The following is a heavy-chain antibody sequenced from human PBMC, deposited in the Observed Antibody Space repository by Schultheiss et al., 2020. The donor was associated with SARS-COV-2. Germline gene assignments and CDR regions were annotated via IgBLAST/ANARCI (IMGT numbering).Heavy chain of an antibody. CDR1: GFSLSTSGVG. J-gene: IGHJ4*02. D-gene: IGHD7-27*01. CDR2: IYWNDDK. V-gene: IGHV2-5*01. CDR3: AHLPRGNWGYPSNYFDY. Sequence: SGPTLVKPTQTLTLTCTFSGFSLSTSGVGVGWIRQPPGKALEWLALIYWNDDKRYSPSLKSRLTITKDTSKNQVVLTMTNMDPVDTATYYCAHLPRGNWGYPSNYFDYWGQGTLVTVSS.